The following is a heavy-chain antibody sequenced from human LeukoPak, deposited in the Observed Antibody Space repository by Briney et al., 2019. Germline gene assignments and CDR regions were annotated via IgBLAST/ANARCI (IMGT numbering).Heavy chain of an antibody. J-gene: IGHJ5*02. Sequence: PSETLSLTCTVSGGSISIGDYKWSWIRQSPGKGLEWIGYIYSNGSTFSNPSLKSRLTISIYASRNQFSLKLSSVTAADTAVYYCAKTGWRGGGTFNEFDPWGQGTLVTVSS. D-gene: IGHD5-24*01. V-gene: IGHV4-30-4*01. CDR1: GGSISIGDYK. CDR2: IYSNGST. CDR3: AKTGWRGGGTFNEFDP.